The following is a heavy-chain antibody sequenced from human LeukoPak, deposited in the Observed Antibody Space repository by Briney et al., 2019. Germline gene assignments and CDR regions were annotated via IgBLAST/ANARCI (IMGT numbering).Heavy chain of an antibody. D-gene: IGHD3-3*01. Sequence: SETLSLTCTVSGVSISSGGYYWSWIRQPPGKGLEWIGYIYHSGSTYYNPSLKSRVTISVDRSKNQFSLKLSSVTAADTAVYYCARGHYDFWSGYFDYWGQGTLVTVSS. CDR2: IYHSGST. CDR3: ARGHYDFWSGYFDY. J-gene: IGHJ4*02. V-gene: IGHV4-30-2*01. CDR1: GVSISSGGYY.